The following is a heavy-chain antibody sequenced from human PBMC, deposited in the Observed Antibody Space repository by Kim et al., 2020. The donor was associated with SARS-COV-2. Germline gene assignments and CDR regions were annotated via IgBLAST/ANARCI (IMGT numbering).Heavy chain of an antibody. J-gene: IGHJ6*01. D-gene: IGHD3-10*01. Sequence: SETLSLTCAVSGGSISSGGYSWSWIRQPPGKGLEWIGYIYYSGSNYYNPSIKSRVTISVDRSKNQFSLKISSGTAAATAVYYWARAYGSGDTNGLDVRG. V-gene: IGHV4-30-2*01. CDR2: IYYSGSN. CDR3: ARAYGSGDTNGLDV. CDR1: GGSISSGGYS.